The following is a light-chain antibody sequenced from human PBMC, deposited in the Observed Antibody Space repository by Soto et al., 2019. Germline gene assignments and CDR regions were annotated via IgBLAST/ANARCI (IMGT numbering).Light chain of an antibody. CDR3: QQRSNWSWT. CDR2: DAS. J-gene: IGKJ1*01. CDR1: QNVSSY. Sequence: EMLLTQSPATLSVSPGQRASLSCRASQNVSSYLAWYQQKAGQDPRLVIYDASNRATGIPARFSGSGSGTEFTLTISSLQPEDFEVYYCQQRSNWSWTFGQGTKVDIK. V-gene: IGKV3-11*01.